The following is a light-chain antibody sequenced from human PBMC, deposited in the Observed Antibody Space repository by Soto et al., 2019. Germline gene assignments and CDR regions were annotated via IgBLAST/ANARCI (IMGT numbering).Light chain of an antibody. J-gene: IGKJ1*01. Sequence: IQMTQSPATLSASVGDRVTITCRASQSISGWLAWYQQKPGKAPIVLIYDASTWESGVPSRFSGSGSGTEFTLTISSLQPDDFATYYCQQYDDNSYPWTFGQGTKVEIK. CDR3: QQYDDNSYPWT. V-gene: IGKV1-5*01. CDR1: QSISGW. CDR2: DAS.